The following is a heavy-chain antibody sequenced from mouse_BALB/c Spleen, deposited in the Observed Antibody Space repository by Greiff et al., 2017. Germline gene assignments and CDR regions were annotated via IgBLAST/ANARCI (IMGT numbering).Heavy chain of an antibody. CDR1: GYTFTSYY. CDR2: INPSNGGT. CDR3: TKATTVVPYAMDY. V-gene: IGHV1S81*02. D-gene: IGHD1-1*01. J-gene: IGHJ4*01. Sequence: QVQLQQPGAELVKPGASVKLSCKASGYTFTSYYMYWVKQRPGQGLEWIGGINPSNGGTNFNEKFKSKATLTVDKSSSTAYMQLSSLTSEDSAVYYCTKATTVVPYAMDYWGQGTSVTVSS.